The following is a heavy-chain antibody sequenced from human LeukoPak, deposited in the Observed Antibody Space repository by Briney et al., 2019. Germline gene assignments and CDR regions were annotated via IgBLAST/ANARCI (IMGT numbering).Heavy chain of an antibody. Sequence: SETLSLTCAVYGGSFRGYYWTWIRQPAGKGLEWIGRIYISGTPNYNPSLRGRVTMSIDTSMDQFSLKLTSVTAADTAVYYCAREKMTTITTIDYWGQGTLVTVSS. V-gene: IGHV4-59*10. CDR1: GGSFRGYY. J-gene: IGHJ4*02. D-gene: IGHD4-11*01. CDR3: AREKMTTITTIDY. CDR2: IYISGTP.